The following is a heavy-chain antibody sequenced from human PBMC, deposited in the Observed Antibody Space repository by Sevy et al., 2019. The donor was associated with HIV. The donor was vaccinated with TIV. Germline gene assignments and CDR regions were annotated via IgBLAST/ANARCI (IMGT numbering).Heavy chain of an antibody. J-gene: IGHJ4*02. CDR1: GYTFTTYA. CDR2: SSVNNGNR. Sequence: ASVKVSCKASGYTFTTYAITWVRQAPGEGLEWMGWSSVNNGNRNYAKKVQDRVTMTTDKSTNTAYMELRSLRSDDTAMYYCARVVMSSSWPCFDYWGQGTLVTVSS. CDR3: ARVVMSSSWPCFDY. V-gene: IGHV1-18*01. D-gene: IGHD6-13*01.